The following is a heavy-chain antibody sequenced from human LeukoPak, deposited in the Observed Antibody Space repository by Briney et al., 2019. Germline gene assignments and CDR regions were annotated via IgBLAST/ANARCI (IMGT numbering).Heavy chain of an antibody. J-gene: IGHJ6*02. CDR1: GFTFSDYY. CDR2: ISSSSYT. Sequence: KPGGSLRLSCAASGFTFSDYYMSWIRQAPGKGLEWVSYISSSSYTNYADSVKGRFTISRDNAKNSLYLQMNSLRAEDTAVYYCARDYYDSSGYYYGGTYYYYGMDVWGQGTTVTVSS. V-gene: IGHV3-11*05. D-gene: IGHD3-22*01. CDR3: ARDYYDSSGYYYGGTYYYYGMDV.